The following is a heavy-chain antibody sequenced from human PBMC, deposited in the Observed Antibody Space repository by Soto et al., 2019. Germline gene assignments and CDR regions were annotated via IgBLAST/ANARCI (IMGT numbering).Heavy chain of an antibody. D-gene: IGHD3-10*01. CDR1: GVPLRRHL. Sequence: EVQLVESGGGLIQPGGSLGIPFSGSGVPLRRHLMNWVPPAPGKGLEWVSNNYSGGSTYYADPVKGRFTISRDNSKNTLYLQMNSLRAEDTAVYYCARDRGWNTGWFDPWGQGTLVTVSS. J-gene: IGHJ5*02. CDR2: NYSGGST. V-gene: IGHV3-53*01. CDR3: ARDRGWNTGWFDP.